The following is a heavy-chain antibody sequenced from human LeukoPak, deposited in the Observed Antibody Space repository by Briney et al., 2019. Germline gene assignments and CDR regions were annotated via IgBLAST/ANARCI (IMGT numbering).Heavy chain of an antibody. CDR1: GGFISSSSYY. CDR2: IYYSGST. J-gene: IGHJ4*02. V-gene: IGHV4-39*01. D-gene: IGHD3-10*01. Sequence: SETLSLTCTVSGGFISSSSYYWGWIRQPAGKGLEWIGSIYYSGSTYYNPSLKSRVTISVDTSKNQFSLKLSSVTAADTAVYYCARHEGRDFGPGKYYSYYFDYWGQGTLVTVSS. CDR3: ARHEGRDFGPGKYYSYYFDY.